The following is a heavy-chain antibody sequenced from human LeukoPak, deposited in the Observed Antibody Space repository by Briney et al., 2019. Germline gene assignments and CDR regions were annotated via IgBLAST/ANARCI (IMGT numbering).Heavy chain of an antibody. CDR2: IKQDGSEK. V-gene: IGHV3-7*01. Sequence: GGSLRLSCAASGFTFSSYWMNWVRQAPGKGLEWVANIKQDGSEKYYVDSVKGRFTISRDNAKNSLYLQMNSLRAEDTAVYYCAREIVGATEYYYYYYYMDVWGKGTTVTVSS. D-gene: IGHD1-26*01. J-gene: IGHJ6*03. CDR1: GFTFSSYW. CDR3: AREIVGATEYYYYYYYMDV.